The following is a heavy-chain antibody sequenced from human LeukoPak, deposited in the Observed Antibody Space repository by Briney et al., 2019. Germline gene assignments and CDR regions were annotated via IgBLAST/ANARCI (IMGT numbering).Heavy chain of an antibody. J-gene: IGHJ6*02. CDR1: GFTFSDYY. Sequence: PGGSLRLSCAASGFTFSDYYMSWIRQAPGKGLEWVSYISSSGSTIYYADSVKGRFTISRDNAKNSLYLQMNSLRAEDTAVYYCARDPPEYCSSTSCHYYGMDVWGQGTTVTVSS. CDR3: ARDPPEYCSSTSCHYYGMDV. D-gene: IGHD2-2*01. V-gene: IGHV3-11*04. CDR2: ISSSGSTI.